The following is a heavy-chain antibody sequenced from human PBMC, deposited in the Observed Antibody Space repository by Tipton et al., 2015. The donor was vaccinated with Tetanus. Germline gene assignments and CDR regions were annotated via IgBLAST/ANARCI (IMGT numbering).Heavy chain of an antibody. Sequence: LRPSCTVSGGSISSYYWSWIRQPPGKGLEWIGYIYYSGSTNYNPSLKSRVTISVDTSKNQFSLNLSSVTAADTAVYYCARGGITAAGILDYWGQGTLVTVSS. CDR1: GGSISSYY. CDR2: IYYSGST. V-gene: IGHV4-59*01. CDR3: ARGGITAAGILDY. D-gene: IGHD6-13*01. J-gene: IGHJ4*02.